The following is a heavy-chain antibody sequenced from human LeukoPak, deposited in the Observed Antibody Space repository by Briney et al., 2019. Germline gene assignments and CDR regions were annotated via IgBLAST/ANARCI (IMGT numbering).Heavy chain of an antibody. Sequence: PGGSLRLSCAASGFTFNSYTMNWVRQAPGKGLEWVSSISSSSTYIYYADLVKGRFTISRDNAKKSLYLQMNSLRAEDTAVYYCAREVYDSKFSLDNWGQGTLVTVSS. CDR3: AREVYDSKFSLDN. J-gene: IGHJ4*02. CDR1: GFTFNSYT. D-gene: IGHD3-22*01. CDR2: ISSSSTYI. V-gene: IGHV3-21*01.